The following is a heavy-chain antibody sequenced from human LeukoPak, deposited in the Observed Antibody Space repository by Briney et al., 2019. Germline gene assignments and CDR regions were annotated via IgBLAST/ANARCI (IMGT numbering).Heavy chain of an antibody. CDR3: ARDGEGSSGDNYYFDY. J-gene: IGHJ4*02. CDR1: GGTFSSYA. V-gene: IGHV1-69*13. D-gene: IGHD6-19*01. Sequence: PSVKDSCKASGGTFSSYAISWVRQAPGQGLEWMGGIIPIFGTANYAQKFQGRVTITADESTSTAYMELSSLRSEDTAVYYCARDGEGSSGDNYYFDYWGQGTLVTVSS. CDR2: IIPIFGTA.